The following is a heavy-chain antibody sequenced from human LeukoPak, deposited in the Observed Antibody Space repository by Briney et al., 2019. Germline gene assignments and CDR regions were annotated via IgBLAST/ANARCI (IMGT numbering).Heavy chain of an antibody. D-gene: IGHD2-15*01. V-gene: IGHV4-34*01. CDR2: IYESGST. J-gene: IGHJ4*02. Sequence: PSETLSLTCAVYGESLNSYYWSWIRQPPGKGLEWIGEIYESGSTEYNPSLKSRVTISMVPSKQQFSLSLTSVTAADTAVYYSARGAWATRLGSWGLGTPVIVSS. CDR3: ARGAWATRLGS. CDR1: GESLNSYY.